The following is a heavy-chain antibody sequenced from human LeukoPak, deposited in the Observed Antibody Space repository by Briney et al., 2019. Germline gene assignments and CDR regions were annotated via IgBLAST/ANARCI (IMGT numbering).Heavy chain of an antibody. J-gene: IGHJ4*02. Sequence: NPGGSLTLSCAASGITLSNYGMSWVRQAPGKGLEWVSPISSSSNYVYNAASVQGRFTISRDNTKNSLYLQMNSLRAEDTAVYYCTRDFDWFRNQFDYWGQGTLVTVSS. V-gene: IGHV3-21*01. CDR3: TRDFDWFRNQFDY. CDR2: ISSSSNYV. D-gene: IGHD3-9*01. CDR1: GITLSNYG.